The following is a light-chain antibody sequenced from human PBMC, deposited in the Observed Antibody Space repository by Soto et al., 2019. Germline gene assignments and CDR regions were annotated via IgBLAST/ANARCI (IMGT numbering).Light chain of an antibody. CDR2: EVS. J-gene: IGLJ2*01. CDR3: SSYAGSNNLI. V-gene: IGLV2-8*01. Sequence: QSALTQPPSASGSPGQSVTISCTGTSSDIGGYNYVSWYQQHPGKAPKLMTYEVSKRPSGVPDRFSGSKSDNTASLTVSGLQAEDEADYYCSSYAGSNNLIFGGGTKVTVL. CDR1: SSDIGGYNY.